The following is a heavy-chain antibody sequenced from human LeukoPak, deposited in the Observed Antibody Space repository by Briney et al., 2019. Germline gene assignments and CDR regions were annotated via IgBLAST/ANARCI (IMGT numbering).Heavy chain of an antibody. J-gene: IGHJ3*02. CDR3: ARDWNDALGAFDI. CDR1: GYTFTGYY. Sequence: ASVKVSCKASGYTFTGYYMHWVRQAPGQGLEWMGWINPNSGGTNYGQKFQGRVTMTRDTSISTAYMELSRLRSDDTAVYYCARDWNDALGAFDIWGPGTMVTVSS. V-gene: IGHV1-2*02. D-gene: IGHD1-1*01. CDR2: INPNSGGT.